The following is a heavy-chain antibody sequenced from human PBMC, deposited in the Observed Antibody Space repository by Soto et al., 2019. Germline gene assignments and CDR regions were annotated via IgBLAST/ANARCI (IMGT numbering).Heavy chain of an antibody. CDR1: GYSFTSYW. V-gene: IGHV5-51*01. D-gene: IGHD6-19*01. Sequence: GEALKISCKGSGYSFTSYWINWVRQMPGKGLEWMGVIYPGDSDTRYSPSFQGQVTISADKSINTAYLQWRSLKASDTAVYYCARQWLVRAFDIWGQGTMVTVSS. J-gene: IGHJ3*02. CDR3: ARQWLVRAFDI. CDR2: IYPGDSDT.